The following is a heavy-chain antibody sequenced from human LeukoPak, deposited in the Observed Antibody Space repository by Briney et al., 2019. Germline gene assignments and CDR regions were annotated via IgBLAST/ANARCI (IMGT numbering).Heavy chain of an antibody. CDR3: ASLDYDFWSGYAHDY. Sequence: PGGSLRLSCAASGFTFSSYSMNWVRQAPGKGLEWVSYISSSSSTIYYADSVKGRFTISRDNAKNSLYLQMNSLRAEDTAVYYCASLDYDFWSGYAHDYWGQGTLVTVSS. CDR2: ISSSSSTI. V-gene: IGHV3-48*01. J-gene: IGHJ4*02. CDR1: GFTFSSYS. D-gene: IGHD3-3*01.